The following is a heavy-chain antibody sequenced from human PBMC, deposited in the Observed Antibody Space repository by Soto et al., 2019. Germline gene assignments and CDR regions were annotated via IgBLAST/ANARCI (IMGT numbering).Heavy chain of an antibody. CDR3: ARDPNVDTAMGYFDY. Sequence: SETLSLTCPVSGGSISSYYWSWIRQPPGKGLEWIGYIYYSGSTNYNPSLKSRVTISVDTSKNQFSLKLSSVTAADTAVYYCARDPNVDTAMGYFDYWGQGTLVTVS. V-gene: IGHV4-59*01. J-gene: IGHJ4*02. CDR1: GGSISSYY. CDR2: IYYSGST. D-gene: IGHD5-18*01.